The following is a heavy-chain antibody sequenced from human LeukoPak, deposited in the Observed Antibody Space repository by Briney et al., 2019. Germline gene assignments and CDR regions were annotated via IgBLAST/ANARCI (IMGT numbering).Heavy chain of an antibody. CDR2: INPNSGNT. CDR3: ARGPQWRGDSYYIDV. CDR1: GYTFTNFD. D-gene: IGHD6-19*01. Sequence: ASVKVSCKASGYTFTNFDINWGRQAPGQGLEWMGWINPNSGNTGYAQKFQGRVTMTMNTSITTAYMELSSLISEDTAVYYCARGPQWRGDSYYIDVWGRGTTVTVSS. V-gene: IGHV1-8*01. J-gene: IGHJ6*03.